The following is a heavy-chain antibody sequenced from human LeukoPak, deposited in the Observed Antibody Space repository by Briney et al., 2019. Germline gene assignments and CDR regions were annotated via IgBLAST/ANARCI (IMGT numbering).Heavy chain of an antibody. J-gene: IGHJ4*02. CDR2: ISYDGSNN. CDR1: GFTFSNNG. Sequence: GRSLRLSCAASGFTFSNNGMHWVRQAPGKGLEWVAVISYDGSNNYYVDSVKGRFTISRDNSKNTLYLQMNSLRAEDTAVFYCARGSCSGGSCPYDFWGQGTLVTVSS. CDR3: ARGSCSGGSCPYDF. D-gene: IGHD2-15*01. V-gene: IGHV3-30*03.